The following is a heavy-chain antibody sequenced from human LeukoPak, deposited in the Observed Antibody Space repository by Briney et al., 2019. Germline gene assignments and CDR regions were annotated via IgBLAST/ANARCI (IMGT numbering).Heavy chain of an antibody. CDR1: GASISSYY. CDR2: IYYSGST. Sequence: SETLSLTCTVSGASISSYYWSWIRQPPGKGLEGIGYIYYSGSTNYNPSLKSRVTISLDTSQNQCSVRLYSVTAADTAVYYCARVSPDSYGQGPFDYWGQGSLVTVSS. V-gene: IGHV4-59*01. J-gene: IGHJ4*02. CDR3: ARVSPDSYGQGPFDY. D-gene: IGHD5-18*01.